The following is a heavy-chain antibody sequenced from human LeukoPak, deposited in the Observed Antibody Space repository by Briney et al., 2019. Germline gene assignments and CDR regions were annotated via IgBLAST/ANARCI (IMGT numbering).Heavy chain of an antibody. V-gene: IGHV3-48*01. CDR3: AREPVGANYMDV. Sequence: GGSLRLSCAASGFTFSRNSMNWVRQAPGKGLEWVSYITSSSSTIYYADSVKGRFTISRDNAKNSLYLQMNSLRAEDTAVYYCAREPVGANYMDVWGKGITVTVSS. J-gene: IGHJ6*03. CDR1: GFTFSRNS. D-gene: IGHD5-12*01. CDR2: ITSSSSTI.